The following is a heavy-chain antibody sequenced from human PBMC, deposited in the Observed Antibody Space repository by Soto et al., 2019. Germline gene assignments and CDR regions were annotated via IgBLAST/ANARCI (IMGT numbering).Heavy chain of an antibody. V-gene: IGHV4-39*01. D-gene: IGHD1-1*01. CDR1: GVSISSSPYY. CDR3: ATGRGGPERQGRTWFDY. J-gene: IGHJ4*02. CDR2: IYYSGST. Sequence: QLQLQESGPGLVKPSETLSLTCTVSGVSISSSPYYWGWIRQPPGKGLEWIGNIYYSGSTYYNPSLKSRVTISADTSKNQFSLKLNSVTAADTAVYYCATGRGGPERQGRTWFDYWGQGTLVTVSS.